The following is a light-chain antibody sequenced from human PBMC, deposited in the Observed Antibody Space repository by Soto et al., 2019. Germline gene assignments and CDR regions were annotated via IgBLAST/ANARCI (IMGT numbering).Light chain of an antibody. CDR1: SGSIASNY. CDR3: QSYDSISQV. V-gene: IGLV6-57*02. J-gene: IGLJ3*02. CDR2: KNN. Sequence: NFMLTQPHSVSESPGKTVTISCTGSSGSIASNYVQWFQQRPGSAPTTVISKNNQRPSGVPDRSSGSIDISSNSASLTISGLKTEDEADYYCQSYDSISQVFGGGTKLTVL.